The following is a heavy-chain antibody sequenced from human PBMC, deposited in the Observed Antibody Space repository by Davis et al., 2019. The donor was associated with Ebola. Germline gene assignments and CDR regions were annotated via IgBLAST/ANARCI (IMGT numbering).Heavy chain of an antibody. V-gene: IGHV3-33*01. Sequence: GGSLRLSCAASGFTFSSYGMHWVRQAPGKGLEWVAVIWYDGSNKYYADSVKGRFTISRDNSKNTLYLQMNSLRAEDTAVYYCARDFVTTHYDFWSGYYYYYGMDVWGQGTTVTVSS. CDR2: IWYDGSNK. J-gene: IGHJ6*02. D-gene: IGHD3-3*01. CDR1: GFTFSSYG. CDR3: ARDFVTTHYDFWSGYYYYYGMDV.